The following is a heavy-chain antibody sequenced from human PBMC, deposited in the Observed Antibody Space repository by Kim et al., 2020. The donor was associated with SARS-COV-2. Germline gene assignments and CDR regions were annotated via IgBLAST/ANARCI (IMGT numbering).Heavy chain of an antibody. D-gene: IGHD3-10*01. CDR3: ARHVAGYGSSYYFDY. CDR1: GYSFTSYW. J-gene: IGHJ4*02. V-gene: IGHV5-51*01. CDR2: IYPGDSDT. Sequence: GESLKISCKGSGYSFTSYWIGWVRQMPGKGLEWMVIIYPGDSDTRYSPSFQGQVTISADKSISTAYLQWSSLKASDTAMYYCARHVAGYGSSYYFDYWGQGTLVTVSS.